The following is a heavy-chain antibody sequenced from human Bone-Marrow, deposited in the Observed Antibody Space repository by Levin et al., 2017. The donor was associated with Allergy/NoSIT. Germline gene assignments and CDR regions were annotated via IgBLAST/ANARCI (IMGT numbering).Heavy chain of an antibody. Sequence: PGGSLRLSCAASGFTFSAYRMNWVRQAPGKGLEWVSFISSSSTIIYYADSVKSRFTISRDNAKNSLFLQMNSLRDEDTAVYYCARDWDTSDSTGYYYSFEYWGQGTLVTVSS. V-gene: IGHV3-48*02. J-gene: IGHJ4*02. D-gene: IGHD3-22*01. CDR1: GFTFSAYR. CDR3: ARDWDTSDSTGYYYSFEY. CDR2: ISSSSTII.